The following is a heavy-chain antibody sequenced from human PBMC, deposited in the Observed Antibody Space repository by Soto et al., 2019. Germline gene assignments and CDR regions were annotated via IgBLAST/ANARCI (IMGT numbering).Heavy chain of an antibody. Sequence: GSLRLSCAASGFSFSDYYMNWIRQAPGKGLEWVSYISSSGSTIYYADSVKGRFTISRDNAKNSLNLQMNSLRAEDTAVYYCARDFGRIAVAGTGDYWGQGTLVTVSS. V-gene: IGHV3-11*01. D-gene: IGHD6-19*01. CDR1: GFSFSDYY. CDR3: ARDFGRIAVAGTGDY. J-gene: IGHJ4*02. CDR2: ISSSGSTI.